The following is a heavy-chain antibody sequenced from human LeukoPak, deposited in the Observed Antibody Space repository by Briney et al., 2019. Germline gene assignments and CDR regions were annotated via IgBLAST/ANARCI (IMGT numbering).Heavy chain of an antibody. V-gene: IGHV3-11*04. Sequence: GGSLRLSCAASGFNFGDYYMNWVRQAPGKGLEWVSDISSSGSTIYYADSVKGRFTISRDNAKNSLYLQMNSLRAEDTAVYYCARDLYSGSDYWGQGTLVTVSS. CDR1: GFNFGDYY. CDR3: ARDLYSGSDY. CDR2: ISSSGSTI. D-gene: IGHD1-26*01. J-gene: IGHJ4*02.